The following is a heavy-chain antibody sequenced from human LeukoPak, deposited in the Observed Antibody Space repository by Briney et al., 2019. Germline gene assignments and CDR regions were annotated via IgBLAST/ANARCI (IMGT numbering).Heavy chain of an antibody. J-gene: IGHJ5*01. CDR3: ATDSSLCPDS. CDR2: IYTDGNT. D-gene: IGHD2-2*01. CDR1: GFTFSSNY. V-gene: IGHV3-66*01. Sequence: GGSLRLSCAASGFTFSSNYMSWVRQAPGKGLEWVSVIYTDGNTYYADSVKGRFTISRDNSKNTLYLQMNSLRAEDTAVYYCATDSSLCPDSWGQGTLVTVSS.